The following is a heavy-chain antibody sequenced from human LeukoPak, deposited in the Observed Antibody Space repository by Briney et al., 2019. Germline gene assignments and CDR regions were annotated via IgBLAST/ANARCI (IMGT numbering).Heavy chain of an antibody. Sequence: GGSLRLSCAASGFTFSDSWMQWVRQAPGKGLEWVANINNRGSNSYLADSVRGRFTISRDNAKNSLFLQMNSLRAEDTAVYHCTRGDPDYWGQGTLVTVSS. V-gene: IGHV3-7*01. D-gene: IGHD2-21*02. CDR3: TRGDPDY. CDR2: INNRGSNS. J-gene: IGHJ4*02. CDR1: GFTFSDSW.